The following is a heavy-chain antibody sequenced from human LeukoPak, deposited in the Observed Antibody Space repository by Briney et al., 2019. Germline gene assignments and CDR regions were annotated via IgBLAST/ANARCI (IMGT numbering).Heavy chain of an antibody. CDR3: VNGDQSSWYRTLLY. CDR2: ISSNGGST. CDR1: GFTFSSFA. V-gene: IGHV3-64D*06. J-gene: IGHJ4*02. Sequence: RGSLRLSCAASGFTFSSFAMNWVRQAPGKGLEYVSAISSNGGSTYYADSVKGRFTISRDNSKNTLYLQMSSLRAEDTAMYYCVNGDQSSWYRTLLYWGQGTLVTVSS. D-gene: IGHD6-13*01.